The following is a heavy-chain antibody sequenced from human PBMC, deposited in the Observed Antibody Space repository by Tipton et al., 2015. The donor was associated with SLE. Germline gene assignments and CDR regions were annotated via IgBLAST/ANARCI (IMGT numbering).Heavy chain of an antibody. CDR2: VNYGGDT. J-gene: IGHJ3*02. CDR1: GGSISSSSYY. CDR3: ARQNLPFDAFNI. Sequence: TLSLTCTVSGGSISSSSYYWGWIRQPPGKGLEWIGTVNYGGDTYHNPSLKSRVTISVDTSKNQFSLKLSSVTAADTAVYYCARQNLPFDAFNIWGQGTMVAVSS. D-gene: IGHD5/OR15-5a*01. V-gene: IGHV4-39*01.